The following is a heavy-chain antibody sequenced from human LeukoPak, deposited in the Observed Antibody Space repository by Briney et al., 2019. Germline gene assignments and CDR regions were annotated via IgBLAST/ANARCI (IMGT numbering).Heavy chain of an antibody. CDR3: ARDRRGYGSDGGAFDI. CDR1: GFTFSIYR. D-gene: IGHD3-10*01. CDR2: ISSRSSYI. J-gene: IGHJ3*02. V-gene: IGHV3-21*01. Sequence: GGSLRLFCAPSGFTFSIYRMNWVRHAPGKGLECVSSISSRSSYIYYADSVKGRFTISRDNAKTSLYLQMHSLRAENTAVYDCARDRRGYGSDGGAFDIWGQGTMVTVSS.